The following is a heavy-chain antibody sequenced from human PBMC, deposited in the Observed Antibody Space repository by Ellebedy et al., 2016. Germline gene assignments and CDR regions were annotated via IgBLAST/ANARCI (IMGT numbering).Heavy chain of an antibody. V-gene: IGHV3-73*01. CDR2: IRSKTNDYAT. D-gene: IGHD3-16*01. CDR3: TTRRRPRADRSRFFEY. CDR1: GFTFSVST. Sequence: GGSLRLSCAASGFTFSVSTIHWVRQASGKGLEWVGRIRSKTNDYATTYAASLKGRFTISRDDSKDTAYLQMNSLKTEDTAMYYCTTRRRPRADRSRFFEYWGQGSLVTVSS. J-gene: IGHJ4*02.